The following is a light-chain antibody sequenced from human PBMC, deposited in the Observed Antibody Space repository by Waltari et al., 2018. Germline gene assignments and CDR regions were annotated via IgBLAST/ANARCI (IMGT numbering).Light chain of an antibody. J-gene: IGKJ1*01. CDR2: AAS. CDR1: QGISSY. CDR3: QQYYSYPWT. Sequence: AIRITQSPSSLSASTGDRVTITCRASQGISSYLAWYQQKPGKAPKLLMYAASTLQSGVPSKFSGSGSGTDFTLTISCLQSEDFATYYCQQYYSYPWTFGQGTKVEIK. V-gene: IGKV1-8*01.